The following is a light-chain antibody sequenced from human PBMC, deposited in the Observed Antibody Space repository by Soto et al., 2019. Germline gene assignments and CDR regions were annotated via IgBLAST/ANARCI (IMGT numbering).Light chain of an antibody. CDR2: EVT. CDR3: SSFVDGNNYWV. Sequence: QSVLTQPPSASGSPGRSVTISCTGTSRDVGGYDYVSWFQQHPGKAPKLIIYEVTKRPSGVPDRFSASKSGNTASLTVSGLQAEDEADYYCSSFVDGNNYWVFGGGTKLTVL. V-gene: IGLV2-8*01. J-gene: IGLJ3*02. CDR1: SRDVGGYDY.